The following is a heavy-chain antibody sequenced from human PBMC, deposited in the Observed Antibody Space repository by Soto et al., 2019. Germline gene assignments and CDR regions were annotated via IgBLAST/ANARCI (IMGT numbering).Heavy chain of an antibody. CDR2: ISWGSTYI. CDR1: GFSFDDYA. CDR3: AKDRFCSGGACSGGFDS. Sequence: EVRLVESGGALVQPGRSLRLSCAASGFSFDDYAMHWVRLVPGKGLEWIARISWGSTYIDYADSLKGRFTVSRDNAKESLFLQMDSLRSEDTALYYCAKDRFCSGGACSGGFDSWGRGTLVTVSS. D-gene: IGHD2-15*01. V-gene: IGHV3-9*01. J-gene: IGHJ4*02.